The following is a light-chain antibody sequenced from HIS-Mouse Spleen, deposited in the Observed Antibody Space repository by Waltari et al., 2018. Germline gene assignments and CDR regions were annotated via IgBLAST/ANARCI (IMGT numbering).Light chain of an antibody. Sequence: DIQTTQSLSSLSASVGDRVTITCRASQSISSWLAWYQQKPGKAPKLLIYKASSLESGVPSRFSGSGSGTEFTLTISSLQPDDFATYYCQQYNSYPLTFGGGTKVEIK. CDR3: QQYNSYPLT. J-gene: IGKJ4*01. CDR1: QSISSW. V-gene: IGKV1-5*03. CDR2: KAS.